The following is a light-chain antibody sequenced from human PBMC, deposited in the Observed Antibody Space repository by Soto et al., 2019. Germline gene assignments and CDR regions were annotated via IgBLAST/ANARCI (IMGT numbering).Light chain of an antibody. CDR1: QSVLYSSNNKKY. Sequence: DIVMTQSPDSLAVSLGERATINCKSSQSVLYSSNNKKYLAWYQQKPGQPPKLIIYWASTRESGVPDRFSGSGSGTDFTLTISSLQAEDVAVYYCQQYYSTPPTFGGGTKVEIK. V-gene: IGKV4-1*01. CDR3: QQYYSTPPT. J-gene: IGKJ4*01. CDR2: WAS.